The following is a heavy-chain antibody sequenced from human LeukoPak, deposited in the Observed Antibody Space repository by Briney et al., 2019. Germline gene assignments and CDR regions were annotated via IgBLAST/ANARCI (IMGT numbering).Heavy chain of an antibody. Sequence: SETLSLTCTVSGGSISSHYWSWIRQPPGKGLEWIGYIYYSGSTNYNPSLKSRVTISVDTSKNQFSLKLNSVTAADTAVYYRARDVAWGQGFDYWGQGTLVTVSS. CDR2: IYYSGST. CDR1: GGSISSHY. D-gene: IGHD7-27*01. CDR3: ARDVAWGQGFDY. J-gene: IGHJ4*02. V-gene: IGHV4-59*11.